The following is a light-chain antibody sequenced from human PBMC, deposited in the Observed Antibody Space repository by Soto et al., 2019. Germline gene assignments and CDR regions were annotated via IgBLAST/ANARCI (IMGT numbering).Light chain of an antibody. V-gene: IGKV3-20*01. CDR2: ATS. CDR1: QSVTSTY. Sequence: TQSPGTLSLSPGERATLSCRAVQSVTSTYMAWYQQKPGQAPRLLIYATSFRATGNPDRFRGSGSGTDFTLTISSLEPEDSAVYYCQDSSTSPWPFGQGTKVEIK. CDR3: QDSSTSPWP. J-gene: IGKJ1*01.